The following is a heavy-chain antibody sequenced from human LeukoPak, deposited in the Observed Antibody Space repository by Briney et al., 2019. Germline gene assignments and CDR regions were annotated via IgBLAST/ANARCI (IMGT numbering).Heavy chain of an antibody. V-gene: IGHV1-18*01. CDR1: GYTFTSYG. Sequence: ASVKVSCKASGYTFTSYGISWVRQAPGQGLEWMGWICAYNGNTNYAQKLQGRVTMTTDTSTSTAYMELRSLRSDDTAVYYCARGYCSSTSCSEYYYYYYYMDVWGKGTTVTVSS. CDR3: ARGYCSSTSCSEYYYYYYYMDV. CDR2: ICAYNGNT. J-gene: IGHJ6*03. D-gene: IGHD2-2*01.